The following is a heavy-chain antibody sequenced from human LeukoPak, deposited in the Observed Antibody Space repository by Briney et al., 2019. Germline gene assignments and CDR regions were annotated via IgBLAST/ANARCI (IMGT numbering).Heavy chain of an antibody. D-gene: IGHD6-13*01. J-gene: IGHJ3*02. Sequence: SETLSLTCTVSGGSISSYYWSWIRQPPGKGLEWIGYIYYSGSTNYNPSLKSRVTISVDTSKNQFSLKLSSVTAADTAVYYCARPSSSWGLGAFDIWGQGTMVTVSS. CDR1: GGSISSYY. CDR3: ARPSSSWGLGAFDI. CDR2: IYYSGST. V-gene: IGHV4-59*12.